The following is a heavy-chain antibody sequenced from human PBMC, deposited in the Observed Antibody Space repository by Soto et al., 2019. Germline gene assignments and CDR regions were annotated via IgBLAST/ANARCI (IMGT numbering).Heavy chain of an antibody. CDR3: ARAYCSGGSCYNYGMDV. Sequence: SQTLSLTCAISGDSVSSNSAAWNWIRQSPSRGLEWLGRTYYRSKWYNDYAVSVKSRITINPDTSKNQFSLQLNSVTPEETAVYYCARAYCSGGSCYNYGMDVWGQGTTVTVSS. CDR1: GDSVSSNSAA. V-gene: IGHV6-1*01. D-gene: IGHD2-15*01. J-gene: IGHJ6*02. CDR2: TYYRSKWYN.